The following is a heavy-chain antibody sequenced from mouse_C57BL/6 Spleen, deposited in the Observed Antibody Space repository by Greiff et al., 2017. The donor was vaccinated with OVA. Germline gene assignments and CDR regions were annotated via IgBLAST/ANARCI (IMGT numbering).Heavy chain of an antibody. CDR1: GYTFTSYW. J-gene: IGHJ4*01. V-gene: IGHV1-64*01. CDR3: VRPPYRYDDYAMDY. D-gene: IGHD2-12*01. CDR2: IHPNSGST. Sequence: QVQLQQPGAELVKPGASVKLSCKASGYTFTSYWMHWVKQRPGQGLEWIGMIHPNSGSTNYNEKFKSKATLTVDKSSSTAYMQLSSLTSEDSAVYYCVRPPYRYDDYAMDYWGQGTSVTVSS.